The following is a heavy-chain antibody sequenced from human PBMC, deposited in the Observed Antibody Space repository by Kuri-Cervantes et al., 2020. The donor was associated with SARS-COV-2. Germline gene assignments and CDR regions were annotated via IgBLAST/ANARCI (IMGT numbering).Heavy chain of an antibody. CDR3: AKEPYCSSTSCYIY. V-gene: IGHV3-30*07. D-gene: IGHD2-2*02. J-gene: IGHJ4*02. Sequence: GESLKISCAASGFTFSSYAMHWVRQAPGKGLEWVAVISYDGSNKYYADSVKGRFTISRDNSKNTLYLQMNSLRAEDTAVYYCAKEPYCSSTSCYIYWGQGTLVTVSS. CDR2: ISYDGSNK. CDR1: GFTFSSYA.